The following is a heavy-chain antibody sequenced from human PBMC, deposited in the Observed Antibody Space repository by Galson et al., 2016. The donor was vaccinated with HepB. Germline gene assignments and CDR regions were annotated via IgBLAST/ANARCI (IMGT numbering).Heavy chain of an antibody. Sequence: QSGAEVKKPGSSVRVSCKASGFIFKNAAVQWVRQAPGQGLEWIGWIVAGNGDTNYAQRFQERATFTRDMSTRTAYIELTSLRSDDTAIYYCAKGGIVGKPYFDYWGQGTLVTVSS. V-gene: IGHV1-58*01. CDR3: AKGGIVGKPYFDY. CDR2: IVAGNGDT. CDR1: GFIFKNAA. D-gene: IGHD1-26*01. J-gene: IGHJ4*02.